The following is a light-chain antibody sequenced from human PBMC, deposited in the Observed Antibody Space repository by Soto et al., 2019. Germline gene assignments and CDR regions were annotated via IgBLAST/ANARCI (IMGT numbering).Light chain of an antibody. CDR1: HNTRGY. J-gene: IGKJ1*01. V-gene: IGKV1-39*01. Sequence: DIQMTQSPSSLSASVRGRVTITCRASHNTRGYLNWYQQKPGKAPKLLIYAASNLQSGIPSRFSGSGSETDFTLTISSLQPEDFATYYCQQSYSTPWTFGQGTKVDIK. CDR3: QQSYSTPWT. CDR2: AAS.